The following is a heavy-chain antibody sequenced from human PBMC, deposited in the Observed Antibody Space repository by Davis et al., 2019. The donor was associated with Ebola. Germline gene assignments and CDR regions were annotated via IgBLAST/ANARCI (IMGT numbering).Heavy chain of an antibody. CDR3: ARRRSSLDP. D-gene: IGHD3-16*01. CDR2: IYYSGST. CDR1: GGSISSGDYY. J-gene: IGHJ5*02. V-gene: IGHV4-30-4*02. Sequence: SETLSLTCTISGGSISSGDYYWSWIRQPPGKGLEWFGYIYYSGSTYYNPSLKSRVTISVDTSKNQFSLKLSSVTATDTAVYYCARRRSSLDPWGQGTLATVSS.